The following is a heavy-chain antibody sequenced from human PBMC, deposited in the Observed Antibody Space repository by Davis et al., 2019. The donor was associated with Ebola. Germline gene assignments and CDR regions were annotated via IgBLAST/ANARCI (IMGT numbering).Heavy chain of an antibody. CDR1: GYTFTSYY. D-gene: IGHD2-2*01. CDR3: ARDRPAAPFDP. J-gene: IGHJ5*02. CDR2: ISAYNGNT. Sequence: AASVKVSCKASGYTFTSYYMHWVRQAPGQGLEWMGWISAYNGNTNYAQKLQGRVTMTTDTSTSTAYMELRSLRSDDTAVYYCARDRPAAPFDPWGQGTLVTVSS. V-gene: IGHV1-18*04.